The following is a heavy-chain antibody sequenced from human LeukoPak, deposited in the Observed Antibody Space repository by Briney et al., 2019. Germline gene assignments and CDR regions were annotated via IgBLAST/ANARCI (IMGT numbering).Heavy chain of an antibody. D-gene: IGHD3-16*01. J-gene: IGHJ6*03. Sequence: PGRSLRLSCAASGFTFSSYGMHWVRQAPGKGLEWVAVIWYDGSSKYYADSVKGRFTISRDNSKNTLYLQMNSMRAEDTAVYYCAKDTDAYGGDMDVWGKGTKVTVSS. CDR1: GFTFSSYG. CDR2: IWYDGSSK. V-gene: IGHV3-33*06. CDR3: AKDTDAYGGDMDV.